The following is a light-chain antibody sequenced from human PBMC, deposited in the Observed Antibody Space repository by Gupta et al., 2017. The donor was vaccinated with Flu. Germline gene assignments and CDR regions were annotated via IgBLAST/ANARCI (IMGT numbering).Light chain of an antibody. V-gene: IGLV2-18*02. CDR3: TSSKGRRTSVV. CDR1: SRDVGTYNR. CDR2: EVS. Sequence: ISCTGTSRDVGTYNRVSWYQQSPGTAPKLMIYEVSYRPSGVPDRFFGSKPGHLDSMHLSGLQVGVEAAFYSTSSKGRRTSVVLGGGPTLT. J-gene: IGLJ2*01.